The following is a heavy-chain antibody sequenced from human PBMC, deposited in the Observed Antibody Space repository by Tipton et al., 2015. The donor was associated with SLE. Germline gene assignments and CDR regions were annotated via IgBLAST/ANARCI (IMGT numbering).Heavy chain of an antibody. CDR3: ATRITMVQGAGG. CDR2: MNPNSGNT. Sequence: QLVQSGAEVKKPGASVKVSCKASGYTFTSYDINWVRQATGQGLEWMGWMNPNSGNTGYAQKFQGRVTMTRNTSISTAYTELSSLRSEDTAVYYCATRITMVQGAGGWGQGTLVTVSS. J-gene: IGHJ4*02. V-gene: IGHV1-8*01. D-gene: IGHD3-10*01. CDR1: GYTFTSYD.